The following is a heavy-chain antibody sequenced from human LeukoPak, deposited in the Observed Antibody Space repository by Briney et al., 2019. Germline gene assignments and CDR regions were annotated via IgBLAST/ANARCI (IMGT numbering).Heavy chain of an antibody. J-gene: IGHJ5*02. Sequence: GGSLRLSCAASGFTVSSNYMSWVRQAPGKGLEWVSVIYSGGSTYYADSVKGRFTISGDNSKNTLYLQMNSLRAEDTAVYYCARAHGSGSVDWFDPWGQGTLVTVSS. CDR1: GFTVSSNY. CDR3: ARAHGSGSVDWFDP. CDR2: IYSGGST. V-gene: IGHV3-53*01. D-gene: IGHD3-10*01.